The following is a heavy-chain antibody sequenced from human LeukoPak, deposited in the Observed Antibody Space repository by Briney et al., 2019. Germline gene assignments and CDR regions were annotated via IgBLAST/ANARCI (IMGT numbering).Heavy chain of an antibody. CDR2: ISGSGGST. J-gene: IGHJ6*02. Sequence: PGGSLRLSCAASGFTFSSYAMSWVRQAPGKGLEGVSAISGSGGSTYYADSVKGRFTISRDNSKNTLYLQMNSLRAEDTAVYYXXXXXXXXXXXXXIDYYYYGMDVWGQGTTVTVSS. V-gene: IGHV3-23*01. CDR1: GFTFSSYA. CDR3: XXXXXXXXXXXXIDYYYYGMDV. D-gene: IGHD2-15*01.